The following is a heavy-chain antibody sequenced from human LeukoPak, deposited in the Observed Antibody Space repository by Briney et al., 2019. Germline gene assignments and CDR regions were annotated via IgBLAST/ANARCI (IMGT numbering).Heavy chain of an antibody. V-gene: IGHV3-23*01. J-gene: IGHJ6*03. CDR3: AKGLSNSRYYYMDV. D-gene: IGHD2/OR15-2a*01. CDR1: GFTFSSYA. CDR2: ISGSGNSA. Sequence: GSLRLSCAASGFTFSSYAMSWVRQAPRKGLEWVSAISGSGNSAYYADSVKGRFTISRDNSKNTLYVQMISVRAEDTAVYYCAKGLSNSRYYYMDVWGKGTTVTVSS.